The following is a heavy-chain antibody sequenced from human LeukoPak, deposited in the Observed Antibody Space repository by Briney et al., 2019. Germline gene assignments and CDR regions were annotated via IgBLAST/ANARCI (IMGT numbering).Heavy chain of an antibody. V-gene: IGHV3-33*01. Sequence: PRRSLRHTLAGSGFTLSSYGMHSLRPAPCKGLEGVGGIWFDARNEHYADSVKGRFTISRDNSKNAMYMQMDSLRAEDTAVYYCTRDFCSSVSCYDYWGQGTLVTVSS. CDR3: TRDFCSSVSCYDY. CDR2: IWFDARNE. D-gene: IGHD2-2*01. J-gene: IGHJ4*02. CDR1: GFTLSSYG.